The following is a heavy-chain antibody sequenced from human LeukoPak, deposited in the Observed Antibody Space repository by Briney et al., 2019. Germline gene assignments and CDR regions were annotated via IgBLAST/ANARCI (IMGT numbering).Heavy chain of an antibody. CDR3: ARATAMEPERYYYYYYMDV. Sequence: ASVKVSCKASGSTFTGDYIHWVRQATGQGLEWMGWMNPNSGNTGYAQKFQGRVTMTRNTSISTAYMELSSLRSEDTAVYYCARATAMEPERYYYYYYMDVWGKGTTVTVSS. CDR2: MNPNSGNT. V-gene: IGHV1-8*02. CDR1: GSTFTGDY. D-gene: IGHD5-18*01. J-gene: IGHJ6*03.